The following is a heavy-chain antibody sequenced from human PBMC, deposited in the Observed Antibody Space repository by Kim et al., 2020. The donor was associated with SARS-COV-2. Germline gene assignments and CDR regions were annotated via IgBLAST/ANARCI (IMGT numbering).Heavy chain of an antibody. D-gene: IGHD5-12*01. CDR1: GASFSSYY. CDR3: ARGAPYRRMLPRGYDWFDP. CDR2: IHHSGGN. V-gene: IGHV4-34*01. Sequence: SETLSLTCAVYGASFSSYYWCWFRQPPGEWREWMGEIHHSGGNNYNPSLKSRVTISVETSKNQLSRKRSSGTAADTAVYYCARGAPYRRMLPRGYDWFDP. J-gene: IGHJ5*02.